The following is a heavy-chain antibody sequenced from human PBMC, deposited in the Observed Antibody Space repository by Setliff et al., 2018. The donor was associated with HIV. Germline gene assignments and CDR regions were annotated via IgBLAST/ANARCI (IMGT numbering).Heavy chain of an antibody. Sequence: SVKVSCKTSGGTFRDLAFSWVRQAPGQGLEWMGGFIPMFESAHYAQKFQGRVTIIADEPTGTVYMELSTLRSDDAAIYYCASTRGESPGEPDLVPMVKNFFYYMDVWGKGTTVTVSS. CDR1: GGTFRDLA. CDR2: FIPMFESA. J-gene: IGHJ6*03. D-gene: IGHD2-8*01. CDR3: ASTRGESPGEPDLVPMVKNFFYYMDV. V-gene: IGHV1-69*13.